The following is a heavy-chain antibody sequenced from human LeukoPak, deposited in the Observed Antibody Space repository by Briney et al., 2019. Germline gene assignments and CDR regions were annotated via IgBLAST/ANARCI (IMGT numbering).Heavy chain of an antibody. Sequence: ASVKVSCKASGGTFSSYAISWVRQAPGQGLGWMGRIIPIFGTANYAQKFQGRVTITTDESTSTAYMELGSLRSEDTAVYYCAVGVAAAGPSLDYWGQGTLVTVSS. CDR3: AVGVAAAGPSLDY. CDR1: GGTFSSYA. D-gene: IGHD6-13*01. CDR2: IIPIFGTA. J-gene: IGHJ4*02. V-gene: IGHV1-69*05.